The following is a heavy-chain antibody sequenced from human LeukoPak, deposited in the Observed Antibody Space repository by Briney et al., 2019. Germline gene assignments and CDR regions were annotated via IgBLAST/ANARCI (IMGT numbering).Heavy chain of an antibody. D-gene: IGHD6-19*01. CDR2: ISSNGGST. CDR3: ARVGAVVQHYYYGMDV. J-gene: IGHJ6*02. Sequence: PGGSLRLSCAASGFTFSSYAMHWVRQAPGKGLVYVSAISSNGGSTYYANSVKGRFTISIDNSKNTLYLQMNSLRAEDTAVYYCARVGAVVQHYYYGMDVWGQGTTVTVSS. V-gene: IGHV3-64*01. CDR1: GFTFSSYA.